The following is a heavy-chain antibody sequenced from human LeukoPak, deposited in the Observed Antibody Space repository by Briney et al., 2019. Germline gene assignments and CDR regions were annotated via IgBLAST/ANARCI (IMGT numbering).Heavy chain of an antibody. V-gene: IGHV3-64*04. CDR3: AKRSDYGGNWNHFDH. D-gene: IGHD4-23*01. CDR1: GFTFGSFA. Sequence: GGSLRLSCSASGFTFGSFAMHWVRQAPGKGLEYVSAISDGGGSTYYADSVKGRFTISRDNSKNTLYLQMNSLRAEDTAVYYCAKRSDYGGNWNHFDHWGQGTLVTVSS. J-gene: IGHJ4*02. CDR2: ISDGGGST.